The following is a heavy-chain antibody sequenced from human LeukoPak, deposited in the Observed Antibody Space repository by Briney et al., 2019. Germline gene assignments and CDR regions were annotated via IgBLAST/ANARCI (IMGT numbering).Heavy chain of an antibody. CDR3: ARDWTVGHDGDY. V-gene: IGHV1-18*01. CDR1: GYTFTSYG. CDR2: ISAYNGNT. D-gene: IGHD3/OR15-3a*01. J-gene: IGHJ4*02. Sequence: ASVKVSCKASGYTFTSYGISWVRQAPGQGLEWMGWISAYNGNTNYAQKLQGRVTMTPDTSTSTAYMELRSLRSDDTAVYYCARDWTVGHDGDYWGQGTLVTVSS.